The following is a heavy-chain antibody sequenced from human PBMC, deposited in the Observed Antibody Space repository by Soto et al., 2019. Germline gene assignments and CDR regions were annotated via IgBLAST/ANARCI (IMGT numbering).Heavy chain of an antibody. CDR1: GFTFSSYA. Sequence: GASLRLSCAASGFTFSSYAMSWVRQAPGKGLEWVSAISGSGGSTYYADSVKGRFTISRDNSKNTLYLQMNSLRAEDTAVYYCARDYDFWSGYPLFDYRGQGTLVTVSS. V-gene: IGHV3-23*01. D-gene: IGHD3-3*01. CDR3: ARDYDFWSGYPLFDY. J-gene: IGHJ4*02. CDR2: ISGSGGST.